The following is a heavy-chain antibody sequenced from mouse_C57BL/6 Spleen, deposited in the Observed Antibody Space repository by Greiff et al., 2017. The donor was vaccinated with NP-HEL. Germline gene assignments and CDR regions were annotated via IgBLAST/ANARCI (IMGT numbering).Heavy chain of an antibody. CDR3: ARSPTFGYFDV. J-gene: IGHJ1*03. Sequence: QVTLKESGPGILQSSQTLSLTCSFSGFSLSTSGMGVSWIRQPSGKGLEWLAHIYWDDDKRYNPSLKSRLTISKDTSRNQVFLKITSVDTADTATYYCARSPTFGYFDVWGTGTTVTVSS. CDR2: IYWDDDK. V-gene: IGHV8-12*01. CDR1: GFSLSTSGMG. D-gene: IGHD5-5*01.